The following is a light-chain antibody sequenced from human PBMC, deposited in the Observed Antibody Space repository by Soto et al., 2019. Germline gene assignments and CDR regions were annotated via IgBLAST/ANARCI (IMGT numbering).Light chain of an antibody. J-gene: IGLJ1*01. CDR2: GVK. CDR3: SSYNTSYFYV. Sequence: QSVLTEPASVTGSPGQLITISCTGSGRDIGAYNYASWYQQHPGKAPKLISYGVKNRNSGISKRFSVAKSAFAASLTISGLQSEDEADYYCSSYNTSYFYVFGPGTKVTVL. CDR1: GRDIGAYNY. V-gene: IGLV2-14*01.